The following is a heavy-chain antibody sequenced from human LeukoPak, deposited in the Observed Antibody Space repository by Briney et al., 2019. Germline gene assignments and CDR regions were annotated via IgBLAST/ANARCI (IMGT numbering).Heavy chain of an antibody. D-gene: IGHD3-3*01. CDR3: AKANQRYYDFWSGFDY. V-gene: IGHV3-7*01. Sequence: GGSLRLSCVASGFPFSSYWMTWVRQAPGKGLEWVANIKQDGSKKSYVDSVKGRFTISRDNSKNTLYLQMNSLRAEDTAVYYCAKANQRYYDFWSGFDYWGQGTLVTVSS. J-gene: IGHJ4*02. CDR1: GFPFSSYW. CDR2: IKQDGSKK.